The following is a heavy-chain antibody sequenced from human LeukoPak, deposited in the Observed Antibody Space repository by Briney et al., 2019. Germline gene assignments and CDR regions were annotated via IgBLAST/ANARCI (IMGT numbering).Heavy chain of an antibody. CDR1: GFTFSSYA. D-gene: IGHD6-6*01. Sequence: GSLRLACAASGFTFSSYAMSWVRQAPGKGLEWVSAISISGENTYYADSVKGRFTISRDTSRNTLYLQMHSLRAEDTAVYYCAGLISTSSSRFSDYWGQGTLVTVSS. V-gene: IGHV3-23*01. CDR3: AGLISTSSSRFSDY. CDR2: ISISGENT. J-gene: IGHJ4*02.